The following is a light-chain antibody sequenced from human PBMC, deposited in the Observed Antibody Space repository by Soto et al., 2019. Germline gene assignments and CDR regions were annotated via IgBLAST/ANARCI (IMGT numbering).Light chain of an antibody. CDR3: IQALQTP. V-gene: IGKV2-28*01. CDR1: QSLLHSNGYNY. Sequence: DIVMTQSPLSLPVTPGEPASISCRSSQSLLHSNGYNYLDWYLQKPGQSPQLLIYLGSNRASGVPYRFSGSGSGTDFTLKISRVEAEDVGVYYCIQALQTPFGGGTKVEIK. CDR2: LGS. J-gene: IGKJ4*01.